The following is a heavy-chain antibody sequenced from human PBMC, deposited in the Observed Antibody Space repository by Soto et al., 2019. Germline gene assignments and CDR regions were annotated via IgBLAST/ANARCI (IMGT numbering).Heavy chain of an antibody. CDR3: ARGLTKVRYNWFDP. Sequence: SETLSLTCAVSGGSISSSNWWSWVRQPPGKGLEWIGEIYHSGSTNYNPSLKSQVTISVDKSKNQFSLKLSSVTAADTAVYYCARGLTKVRYNWFDPWGQGTLVTVSS. D-gene: IGHD4-4*01. V-gene: IGHV4-4*02. J-gene: IGHJ5*02. CDR1: GGSISSSNW. CDR2: IYHSGST.